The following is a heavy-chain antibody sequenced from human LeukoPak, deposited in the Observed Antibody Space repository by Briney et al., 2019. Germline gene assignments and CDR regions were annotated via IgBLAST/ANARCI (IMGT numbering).Heavy chain of an antibody. CDR1: GDSISTYY. D-gene: IGHD7-27*01. CDR2: IYYTGST. J-gene: IGHJ4*02. Sequence: SETLSLTCTISGDSISTYYWSWIRQPPGKGLEWIGYIYYTGSTYYNPSLKSRVTFSVDTSKNHFSLNLISATAADTAVYYCAGTGLYFDYWGQGSLVSVSS. CDR3: AGTGLYFDY. V-gene: IGHV4-59*08.